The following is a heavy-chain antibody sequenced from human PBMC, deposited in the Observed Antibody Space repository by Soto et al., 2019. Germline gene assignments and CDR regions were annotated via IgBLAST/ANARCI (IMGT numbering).Heavy chain of an antibody. CDR1: GGTFSSYA. CDR2: IIPIFGTA. J-gene: IGHJ5*02. CDR3: AREISGGGTLNWFDP. Sequence: SVKVSCKASGGTFSSYAISWVRQAPGQGLEWMGGIIPIFGTANYAQKFKGRVTMTRDTSSNTVYMDLSGLKSDDTAVFYCAREISGGGTLNWFDPWGQGTLVTVSS. V-gene: IGHV1-69*05. D-gene: IGHD2-8*02.